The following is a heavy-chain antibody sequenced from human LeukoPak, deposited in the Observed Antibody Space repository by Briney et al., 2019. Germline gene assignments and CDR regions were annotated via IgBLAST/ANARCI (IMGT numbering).Heavy chain of an antibody. CDR3: ARRGDFDWLLAHFDY. V-gene: IGHV4-39*01. D-gene: IGHD3-9*01. CDR2: IYYSGST. J-gene: IGHJ4*02. CDR1: GGSISSSSYY. Sequence: SETLSLTCTDSGGSISSSSYYWGWIRQPPGKGLEWIGSIYYSGSTYYNPSLKSRVTISVDTSKNQFSLKLSSVTAADTAVYYCARRGDFDWLLAHFDYWGQGTLVTVSS.